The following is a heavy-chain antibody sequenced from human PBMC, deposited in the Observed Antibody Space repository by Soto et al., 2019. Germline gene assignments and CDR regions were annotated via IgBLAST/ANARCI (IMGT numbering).Heavy chain of an antibody. Sequence: GESLKISCKGSGYSFTGYWITWVRQMPGKGLEWMGKIDPSDSYTDYSPSFQGHVTISADKSISTAYLQWSSLKASDTAVYYCARPNPPPISLHVNRVTWLDPWGQGTLLTVSS. CDR1: GYSFTGYW. D-gene: IGHD3-22*01. J-gene: IGHJ5*02. V-gene: IGHV5-10-1*01. CDR2: IDPSDSYT. CDR3: ARPNPPPISLHVNRVTWLDP.